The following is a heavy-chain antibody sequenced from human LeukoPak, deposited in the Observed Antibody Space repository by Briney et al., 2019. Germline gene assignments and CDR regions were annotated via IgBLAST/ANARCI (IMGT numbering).Heavy chain of an antibody. V-gene: IGHV3-30*18. CDR2: ISYDGSNK. CDR3: AKDRDDIGYCSSTSCYWGGFDI. Sequence: GRSLRLSCAASGFTFSSYCMHWVRQAPGKGLEWVAVISYDGSNKYYADSVKGRFTISRDNSKNTLYLQMNSLRAEDTAVYYCAKDRDDIGYCSSTSCYWGGFDIWGQGTMVTVPS. D-gene: IGHD2-2*03. J-gene: IGHJ3*02. CDR1: GFTFSSYC.